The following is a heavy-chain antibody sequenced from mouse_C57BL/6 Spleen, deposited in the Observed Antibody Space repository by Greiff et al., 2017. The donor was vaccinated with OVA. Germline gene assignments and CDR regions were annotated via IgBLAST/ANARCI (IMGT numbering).Heavy chain of an antibody. D-gene: IGHD1-1*01. CDR1: GYTFTSYW. J-gene: IGHJ3*01. Sequence: QVQLQQSGAELVKPGASVKLSCKASGYTFTSYWMQWVKQRPGQGLEWIGEIDPSDSYTNYNQKFKGKATLTVDTSSSTAYMQLSSLTSEDAAVYYCARQAYANYGGFAYWGQGTLVTVSA. CDR2: IDPSDSYT. V-gene: IGHV1-50*01. CDR3: ARQAYANYGGFAY.